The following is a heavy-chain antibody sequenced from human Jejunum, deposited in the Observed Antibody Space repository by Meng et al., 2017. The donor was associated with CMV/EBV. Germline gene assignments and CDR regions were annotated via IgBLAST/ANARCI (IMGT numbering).Heavy chain of an antibody. D-gene: IGHD3-10*01. CDR2: IFPGDSDT. J-gene: IGHJ4*02. Sequence: GFVDRFGIYWIAWVRQKPGKGLEYMGMIFPGDSDTRYSPSFEGQVTISADKSINTAYLQWSSLKASDTAMYYCARHMIRGVDFDSWGQGTLVTVSS. V-gene: IGHV5-51*01. CDR1: VDRFGIYW. CDR3: ARHMIRGVDFDS.